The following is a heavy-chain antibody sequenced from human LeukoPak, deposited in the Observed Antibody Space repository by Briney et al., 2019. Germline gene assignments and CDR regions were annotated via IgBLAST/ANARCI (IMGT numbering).Heavy chain of an antibody. Sequence: PSETLSLTCTVSGGSISSGSYYWSWIRQPAGKGLEWIGRIYTSGSTNYNPSLKSRVTISVDTSKNRFSLKLSSVTAADTAVYYCARGPYDFWSGYYRPFDYWGQGTLVTVSS. CDR1: GGSISSGSYY. J-gene: IGHJ4*02. V-gene: IGHV4-61*02. CDR3: ARGPYDFWSGYYRPFDY. CDR2: IYTSGST. D-gene: IGHD3-3*01.